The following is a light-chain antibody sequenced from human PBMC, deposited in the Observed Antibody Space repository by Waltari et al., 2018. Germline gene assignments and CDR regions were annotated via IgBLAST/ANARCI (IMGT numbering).Light chain of an antibody. CDR1: NIGRKS. V-gene: IGLV3-21*03. Sequence: SYVLTPPPSVSVAPGKTARITCGGNNIGRKSVPWYQQKPGQAPVLVVYDDSDRPSGIPERFSGSNSGNTATLTISRVEAGDEADYYCQVWDSSSDHPVFGGGTKLTVL. CDR3: QVWDSSSDHPV. CDR2: DDS. J-gene: IGLJ2*01.